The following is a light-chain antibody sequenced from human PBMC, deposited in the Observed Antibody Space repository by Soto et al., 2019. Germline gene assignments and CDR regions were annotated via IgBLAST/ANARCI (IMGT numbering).Light chain of an antibody. CDR3: SSYTSTSIRV. J-gene: IGLJ1*01. CDR1: SSDVGGYNY. V-gene: IGLV2-14*01. Sequence: QSALTQPASVSGSPGQSITISCTGTSSDVGGYNYVSWYQQHPGKAPKLMIYEVSNRPSGVSNRFSGSKSGNTASRTISGLQAEDEADYYCSSYTSTSIRVFGTGTKLTVL. CDR2: EVS.